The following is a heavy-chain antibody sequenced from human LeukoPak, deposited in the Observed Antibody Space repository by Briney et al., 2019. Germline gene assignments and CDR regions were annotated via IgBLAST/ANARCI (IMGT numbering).Heavy chain of an antibody. CDR2: IYYSGST. CDR1: GGSISSGGYY. CDR3: ARVLTSYYDILTGYYRPPHYFDY. J-gene: IGHJ4*02. D-gene: IGHD3-9*01. Sequence: PSETLSLTCTVSGGSISSGGYYWSWIRQHPGKGLEWIGYIYYSGSTYYNPSLKSRVTISVDTPKNQFSLKLSSVTAADTAVYYCARVLTSYYDILTGYYRPPHYFDYWGQGTLVTVSS. V-gene: IGHV4-31*03.